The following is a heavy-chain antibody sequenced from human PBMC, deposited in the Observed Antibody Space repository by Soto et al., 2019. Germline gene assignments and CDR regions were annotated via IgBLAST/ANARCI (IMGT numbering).Heavy chain of an antibody. CDR1: GYRFTNYW. J-gene: IGHJ4*02. CDR3: ARSSPMAPVDY. CDR2: VHPAYSDI. V-gene: IGHV5-51*01. D-gene: IGHD3-10*01. Sequence: PGESLKISCKASGYRFTNYWIGWVRRTPGKGLEWVGIVHPAYSDIRYSPSFQGQVTISADKSINTAYLQWSSLKASDTAMYYCARSSPMAPVDYWGQGTLVTVSS.